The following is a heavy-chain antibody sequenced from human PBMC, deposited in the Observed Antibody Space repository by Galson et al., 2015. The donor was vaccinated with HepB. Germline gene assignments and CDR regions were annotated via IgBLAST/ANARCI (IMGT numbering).Heavy chain of an antibody. CDR2: INPNSGGT. D-gene: IGHD3-3*01. J-gene: IGHJ4*02. Sequence: SVKVSCKASGYTFTGYYMHWVRQAPGQGLEWMGWINPNSGGTNYAQKFQGRVTMTRDTSISAAYMELSRLRSDDTAVYYCARFPLTIFGVVSFDYWGQGTLVTVSS. CDR1: GYTFTGYY. V-gene: IGHV1-2*02. CDR3: ARFPLTIFGVVSFDY.